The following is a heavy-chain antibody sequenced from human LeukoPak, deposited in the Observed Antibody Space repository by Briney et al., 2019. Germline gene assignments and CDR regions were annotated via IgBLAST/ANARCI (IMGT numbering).Heavy chain of an antibody. CDR2: INHSGRT. Sequence: SETLSLTCAVYGWSFSDYYWSWIRQPPGKGLEWIGEINHSGRTNHNPSLKSRLTISVDTSKNQFSLRLSSVTAADTALYYCARVSRGSVSYFDYWGQGTLVTVSS. CDR1: GWSFSDYY. J-gene: IGHJ4*02. CDR3: ARVSRGSVSYFDY. D-gene: IGHD1-26*01. V-gene: IGHV4-34*01.